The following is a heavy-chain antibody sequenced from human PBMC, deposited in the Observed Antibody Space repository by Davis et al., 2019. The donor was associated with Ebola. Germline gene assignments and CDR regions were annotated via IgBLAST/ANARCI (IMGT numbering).Heavy chain of an antibody. D-gene: IGHD5-24*01. V-gene: IGHV3-11*06. J-gene: IGHJ4*02. CDR2: ISSSSSYT. CDR1: GFTFSDYY. Sequence: GESLKISCAASGFTFSDYYMSWIRQAPGKGLEWVSYISSSSSYTNYADSVKGRFTISRDNAKNSLYLQMNSLRAEDTAVYYCAGDAVLRDGYNPTFDYWGQGTLVTVSS. CDR3: AGDAVLRDGYNPTFDY.